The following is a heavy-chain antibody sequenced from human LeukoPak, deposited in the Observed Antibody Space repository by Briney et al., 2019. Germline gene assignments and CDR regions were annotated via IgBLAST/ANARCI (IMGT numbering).Heavy chain of an antibody. CDR2: ISGSGGST. CDR3: ARDHCSSSSCYTYYGMEL. Sequence: GGSLRLSCAASGFTFSSYAMSWVRQAPGKGLEWVSAISGSGGSTYYADSVKGRFTISRDNSKNTLYLQTNSLRAEDTAVYYCARDHCSSSSCYTYYGMELWGQGTTVTVSS. V-gene: IGHV3-23*01. J-gene: IGHJ6*02. CDR1: GFTFSSYA. D-gene: IGHD2-2*02.